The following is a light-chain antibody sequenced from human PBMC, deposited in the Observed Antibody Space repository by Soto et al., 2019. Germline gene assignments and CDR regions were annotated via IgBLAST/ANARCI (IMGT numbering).Light chain of an antibody. V-gene: IGKV1-9*01. CDR2: AAS. CDR3: QQSYTSPVT. J-gene: IGKJ4*01. CDR1: QGISSY. Sequence: IQLTQSPSFLSASVGDRVTITCLASQGISSYLAWYQQKPGKAPKLLIYAASTLQSGVPSRFSGGGSGTDFTLTISSLQPEDFGTYYCQQSYTSPVTFGGGTKVDNK.